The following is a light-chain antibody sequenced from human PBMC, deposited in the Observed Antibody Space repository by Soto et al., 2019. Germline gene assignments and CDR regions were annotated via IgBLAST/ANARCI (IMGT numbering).Light chain of an antibody. J-gene: IGLJ1*01. V-gene: IGLV1-40*01. CDR2: GNS. CDR3: QSYDSSLNGRV. Sequence: QSVLTQPPSVSGAPGQRVTISCTGSSSNIGAGYDVHWYQQLPGTAPKLLIYGNSNRPSGVPDRFSGSKSGTLASLAITGFQAEDEADYYCQSYDSSLNGRVFGTGTKLTVL. CDR1: SSNIGAGYD.